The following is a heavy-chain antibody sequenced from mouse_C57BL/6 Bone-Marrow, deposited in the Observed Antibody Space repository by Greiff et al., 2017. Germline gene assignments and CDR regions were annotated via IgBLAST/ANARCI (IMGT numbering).Heavy chain of an antibody. J-gene: IGHJ4*01. CDR2: IDPENGDT. CDR1: GFNIKDDY. Sequence: DVHLVESGAELVRPGASVKLSCTASGFNIKDDYMHWVKQRPEQGLEWIGWIDPENGDTEYASKFQGKATITADTSSNTAYLQLSSLTSEDTAVYYCTTLSYAMDYWGQGTSVTVSS. V-gene: IGHV14-4*01. CDR3: TTLSYAMDY.